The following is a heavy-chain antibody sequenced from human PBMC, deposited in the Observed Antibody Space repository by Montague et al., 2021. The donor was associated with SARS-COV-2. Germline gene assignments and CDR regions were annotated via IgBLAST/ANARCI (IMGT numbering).Heavy chain of an antibody. Sequence: PELGKPTQTLTLTCVFSGFSRNTDGVSVAWIRRPPGKALEWLALIYWDGDQRYSPSLKTRVTITKDTSRNRVVLTMTNLGPVDTATYYCARRYDFYRAEAFDVWGQGTMVTVSS. CDR3: ARRYDFYRAEAFDV. V-gene: IGHV2-5*02. J-gene: IGHJ3*01. CDR1: GFSRNTDGVS. D-gene: IGHD3-3*01. CDR2: IYWDGDQ.